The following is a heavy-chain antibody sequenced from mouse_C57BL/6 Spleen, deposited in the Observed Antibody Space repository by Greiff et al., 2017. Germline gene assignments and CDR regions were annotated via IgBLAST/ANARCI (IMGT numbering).Heavy chain of an antibody. Sequence: VQLQQPGAELVMPGASVKLSCKASGYTFTSYWMHWVKQRPGQGLEWIGEIDPYDSYTNYNQKFKGKSTLTVDKSSSTAYMQLSSLASEDSAVYYCASKVNAAYYWGQGTTLTVAS. J-gene: IGHJ2*01. D-gene: IGHD2-2*01. CDR2: IDPYDSYT. V-gene: IGHV1-69*01. CDR1: GYTFTSYW. CDR3: ASKVNAAYY.